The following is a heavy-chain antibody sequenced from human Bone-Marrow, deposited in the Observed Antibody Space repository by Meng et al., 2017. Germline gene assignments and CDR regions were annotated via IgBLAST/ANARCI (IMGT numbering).Heavy chain of an antibody. J-gene: IGHJ4*02. CDR3: ARALGY. Sequence: LRLSCTVSGGSISSGSYYWSWIRQPAGKGLEWIGRIYTSGSTNYNPSLKSRVTISVDTSKSQFSLKLSSVTAADTAVYYCARALGYWGQGTLVTVSS. CDR2: IYTSGST. D-gene: IGHD7-27*01. V-gene: IGHV4-61*02. CDR1: GGSISSGSYY.